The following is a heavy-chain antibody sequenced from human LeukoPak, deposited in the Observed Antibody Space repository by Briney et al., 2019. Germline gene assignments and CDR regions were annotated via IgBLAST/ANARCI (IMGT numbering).Heavy chain of an antibody. Sequence: HPGGSLRLSCAASGFTFDDYAMHWVRQAPGKGLEWVSGISWNSGSIGYADSVKGRFTISRDNAKTSLYLQMNSLRAEDTALYYCAKDIRTYGDLYYYCGMDVWGQGTTVTVSS. J-gene: IGHJ6*02. V-gene: IGHV3-9*01. D-gene: IGHD4-17*01. CDR1: GFTFDDYA. CDR3: AKDIRTYGDLYYYCGMDV. CDR2: ISWNSGSI.